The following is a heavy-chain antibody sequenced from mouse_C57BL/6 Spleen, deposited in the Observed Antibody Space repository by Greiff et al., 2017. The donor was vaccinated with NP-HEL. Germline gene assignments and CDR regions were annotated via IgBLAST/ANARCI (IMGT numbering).Heavy chain of an antibody. J-gene: IGHJ4*01. Sequence: QVQLQQPGAELVKPGASVKMSCKASGYTFTSYWITWVKQRPGQGLEWIGDIYPGSGSTNYNEKFKSKATLPVDTSSSTAYMQLSSLTSEDSAVYYCARSDYYGSSYYYAMDYWGQGTSVTVSS. V-gene: IGHV1-55*01. CDR3: ARSDYYGSSYYYAMDY. CDR2: IYPGSGST. CDR1: GYTFTSYW. D-gene: IGHD1-1*01.